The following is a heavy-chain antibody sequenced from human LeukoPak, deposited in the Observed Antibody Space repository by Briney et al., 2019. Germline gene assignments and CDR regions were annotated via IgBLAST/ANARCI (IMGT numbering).Heavy chain of an antibody. V-gene: IGHV4-39*07. CDR2: IYYSGST. D-gene: IGHD1-26*01. CDR3: ARALSGSYYPDYFDY. J-gene: IGHJ4*02. CDR1: GGSISSSSYY. Sequence: SETLSLTCTVSGGSISSSSYYWGWIRQPPGKGLEWIGSIYYSGSTYYNPSLKSRVTISVDTSKNQFSLKLSSVTAADTAVYYCARALSGSYYPDYFDYWGQGTLVTVSS.